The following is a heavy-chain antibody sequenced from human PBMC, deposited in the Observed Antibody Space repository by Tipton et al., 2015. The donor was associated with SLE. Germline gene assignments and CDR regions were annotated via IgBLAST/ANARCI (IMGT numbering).Heavy chain of an antibody. V-gene: IGHV4-59*11. Sequence: TLSLTCTVSGDSIISHYWSWIRQPPGKGLEWLGYIYYTGSTNYNPSLKSRVTISVDTSKNQISLKMSFVTAADTAVYYCAKDFLGGAAGDNWFDPWGQGILVTVSS. CDR1: GDSIISHY. CDR2: IYYTGST. D-gene: IGHD6-13*01. CDR3: AKDFLGGAAGDNWFDP. J-gene: IGHJ5*02.